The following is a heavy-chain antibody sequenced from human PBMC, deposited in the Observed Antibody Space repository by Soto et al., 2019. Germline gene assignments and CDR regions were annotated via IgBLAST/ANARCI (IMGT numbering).Heavy chain of an antibody. J-gene: IGHJ6*02. CDR3: AKGFSVAGPSSSGIYA. CDR1: GFTFSSYA. D-gene: IGHD6-19*01. V-gene: IGHV3-23*01. Sequence: GGSLRLSCAASGFTFSSYAMTWVRQAPGKGLEWVSSISGSGDYTYYADSVKGRFTISRDNSKNTLYLQMNSLRAEDTAVYYCAKGFSVAGPSSSGIYARAQRNTVPVS. CDR2: ISGSGDYT.